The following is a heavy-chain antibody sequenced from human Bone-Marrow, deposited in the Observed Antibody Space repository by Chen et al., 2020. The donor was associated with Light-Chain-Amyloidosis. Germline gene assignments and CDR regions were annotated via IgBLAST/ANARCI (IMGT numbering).Heavy chain of an antibody. CDR2: INAGNGNT. CDR1: GYTFTTYA. J-gene: IGHJ4*02. V-gene: IGHV1-3*01. D-gene: IGHD6-13*01. Sequence: QVQLVQSGAEVKKPGASVKVSCKASGYTFTTYAMHWVRQAPGQSREWMGWINAGNGNTKYSQKFHDRVTITRDTSAGTAYMELSSLRSEDTAVYYCARDWAAAGPDYWGQGTLVTVSS. CDR3: ARDWAAAGPDY.